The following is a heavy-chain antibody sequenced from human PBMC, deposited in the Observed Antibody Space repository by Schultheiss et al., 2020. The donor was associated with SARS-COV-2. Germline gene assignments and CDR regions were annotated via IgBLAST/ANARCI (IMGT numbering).Heavy chain of an antibody. CDR1: GGPFSGYY. V-gene: IGHV4-34*01. J-gene: IGHJ4*02. CDR3: AQSPAVLRFLEWLFWFDY. D-gene: IGHD3-3*01. CDR2: INHSGST. Sequence: SETLSLTCAVYGGPFSGYYWSWIRQPPGKGLEWIGEINHSGSTNYNPSLKSRVTISVDTSKNQFSLKLSSVTAADTAVYYCAQSPAVLRFLEWLFWFDYWGQGTLVTVSS.